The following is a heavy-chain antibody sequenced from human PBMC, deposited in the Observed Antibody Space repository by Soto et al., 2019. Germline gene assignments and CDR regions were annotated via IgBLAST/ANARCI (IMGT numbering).Heavy chain of an antibody. CDR1: GGSVSSGSYY. Sequence: LTCTVSGGSVSSGSYYWSWIRQHPEKGLEWIGYFYYIGSTFYIPSLKSRVTISVDTFKNQFSLGLSFLTAADTAVFYCAREMNYYDTSGDSYFDYWGQGTLVTVSS. CDR2: FYYIGST. V-gene: IGHV4-31*03. CDR3: AREMNYYDTSGDSYFDY. D-gene: IGHD3-22*01. J-gene: IGHJ4*02.